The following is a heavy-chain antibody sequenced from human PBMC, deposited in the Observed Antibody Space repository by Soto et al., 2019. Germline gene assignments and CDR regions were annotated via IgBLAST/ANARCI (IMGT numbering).Heavy chain of an antibody. Sequence: SETLSLTCAVYCGSFSGYYWSWIRQPPGKGLEWIGEINHSGSTNYNPSLKSRVTISVDTSKNQFSLKLSSVTAADTAVYYCARRGDGIVVVVAATRRSYYFDYWGQGTLVTVSS. V-gene: IGHV4-34*01. CDR3: ARRGDGIVVVVAATRRSYYFDY. J-gene: IGHJ4*02. CDR2: INHSGST. CDR1: CGSFSGYY. D-gene: IGHD2-15*01.